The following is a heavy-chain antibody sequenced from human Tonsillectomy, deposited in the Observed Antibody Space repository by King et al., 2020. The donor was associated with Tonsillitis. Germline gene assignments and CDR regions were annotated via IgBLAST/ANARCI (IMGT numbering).Heavy chain of an antibody. CDR2: IWHDGSKK. D-gene: IGHD3-3*01. CDR1: GFTFSHSG. V-gene: IGHV3-33*01. Sequence: VQLVESGGGVVQPGRSLRLSCAASGFTFSHSGIHWVRQAPGKGLEWVAVIWHDGSKKYYADSVKGRFTISRDNSKNTLYLQMNSLRAEDTAVYYCAMDAGDFWSGYPDAFDMWGQGTLVTVSS. CDR3: AMDAGDFWSGYPDAFDM. J-gene: IGHJ3*02.